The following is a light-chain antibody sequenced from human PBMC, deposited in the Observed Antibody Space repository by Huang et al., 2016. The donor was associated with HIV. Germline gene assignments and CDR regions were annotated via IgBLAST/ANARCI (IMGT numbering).Light chain of an antibody. CDR1: QNINTY. CDR2: AAS. V-gene: IGKV1-39*01. J-gene: IGKJ3*01. Sequence: DIQVTQSPSSLSASVGDRVTITCRASQNINTYLNWYQQKRGKAPKRLIYAASGLESGVPSRFSGSGSGTDFTLTISSLQPEDTATYYCQQSYSTLFTFGPGTKVDIK. CDR3: QQSYSTLFT.